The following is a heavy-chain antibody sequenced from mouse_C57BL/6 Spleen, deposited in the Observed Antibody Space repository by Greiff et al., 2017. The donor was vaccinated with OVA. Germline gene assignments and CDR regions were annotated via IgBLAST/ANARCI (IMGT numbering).Heavy chain of an antibody. V-gene: IGHV1-54*01. CDR1: GYAFTNYL. J-gene: IGHJ4*01. CDR3: ARSESYYAMDY. CDR2: INPGSGGT. Sequence: QVQLQQSGAELVRPGTSVKVSCKASGYAFTNYLIEWVKQRPGQGLEWIGVINPGSGGTNYNEKFMGKATLTADKSSSTAYMQLSSLTSEDSAVYFCARSESYYAMDYWGQGTSVTVSS.